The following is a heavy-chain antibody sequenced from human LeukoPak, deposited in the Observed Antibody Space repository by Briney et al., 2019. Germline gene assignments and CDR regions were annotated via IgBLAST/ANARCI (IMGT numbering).Heavy chain of an antibody. Sequence: GGSLRLSCAASGFTFSSYSMNWVRQAPGKGLEWVSSISSSSSYIHYADSVKGRFTISRDNAKNSLYLQMNSLRAEDTAVYYCASENDVWGKGTTVTVSS. CDR3: ASENDV. CDR1: GFTFSSYS. V-gene: IGHV3-21*01. J-gene: IGHJ6*04. CDR2: ISSSSSYI.